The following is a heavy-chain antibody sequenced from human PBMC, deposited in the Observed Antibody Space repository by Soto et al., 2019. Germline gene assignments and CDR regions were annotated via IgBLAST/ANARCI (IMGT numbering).Heavy chain of an antibody. J-gene: IGHJ6*02. CDR2: ISGSGGST. Sequence: GGSLRLSCAASGFTFSSYAMSWVRQAPGKGLEWVSAISGSGGSTYYADSVKGRFTISRDNSKNTLYLQMNSLRAEDTAVYYCAKVVSKVGDDCSSTSCYPHYYYYYGMDVWGQGTTVTVS. D-gene: IGHD2-2*01. V-gene: IGHV3-23*01. CDR3: AKVVSKVGDDCSSTSCYPHYYYYYGMDV. CDR1: GFTFSSYA.